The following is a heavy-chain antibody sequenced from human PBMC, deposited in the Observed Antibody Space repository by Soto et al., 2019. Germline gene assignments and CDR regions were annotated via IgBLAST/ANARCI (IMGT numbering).Heavy chain of an antibody. CDR1: GGSIRSYY. CDR3: ARVRIRDSGMVDFDY. Sequence: PSETLSLTCTVSGGSIRSYYWTWIRQPPGKGLEWLGYIFYSGSTFYNPSLKSRVTISIHTSKSQFSLQLTSVTAADTAVYYCARVRIRDSGMVDFDYWGLGTLVTVSS. CDR2: IFYSGST. J-gene: IGHJ4*02. D-gene: IGHD2-15*01. V-gene: IGHV4-59*01.